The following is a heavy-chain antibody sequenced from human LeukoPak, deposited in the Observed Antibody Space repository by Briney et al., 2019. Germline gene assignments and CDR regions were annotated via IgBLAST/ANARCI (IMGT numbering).Heavy chain of an antibody. Sequence: SETLSLTCTVSGGSISSYYWSWIRQPPGKGLEWLGYIYYSGSTNYNPSLKSRVTISVDTSKNQFSLKLSSVTAADTAVYYCARDSPAEYYYYYMDVWGKGTTVTVSS. CDR1: GGSISSYY. V-gene: IGHV4-59*01. J-gene: IGHJ6*03. D-gene: IGHD2-2*01. CDR3: ARDSPAEYYYYYMDV. CDR2: IYYSGST.